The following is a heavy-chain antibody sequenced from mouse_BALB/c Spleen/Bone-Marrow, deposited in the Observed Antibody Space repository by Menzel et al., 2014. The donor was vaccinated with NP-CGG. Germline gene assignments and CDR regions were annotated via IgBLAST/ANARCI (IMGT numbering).Heavy chain of an antibody. Sequence: EAKVVESGGGLVKPGGSLKLSCAASGFAFSSYDMSWVRQTPEKRLEWVAYISSGGGSTYYPDTVKGRFTISRDNAKNTLYLQMSSLKSEDTAMYYCARHEDGYYDAMDYWGQGTSVTVSS. V-gene: IGHV5-12-1*01. D-gene: IGHD2-3*01. CDR1: GFAFSSYD. CDR2: ISSGGGST. CDR3: ARHEDGYYDAMDY. J-gene: IGHJ4*01.